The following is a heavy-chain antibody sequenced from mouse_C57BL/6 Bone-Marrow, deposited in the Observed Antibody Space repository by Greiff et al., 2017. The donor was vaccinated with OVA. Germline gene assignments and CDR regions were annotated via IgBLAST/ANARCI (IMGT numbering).Heavy chain of an antibody. CDR3: TRANWDHYYAMDY. CDR2: IYPGNSDT. Sequence: EVQGVESGTVLARPGASVKMSCKTSGYTFTSYWMHWVKQRPGQGLEWIGAIYPGNSDTSYNQKFKGKAKLTAVTSASAAYMELSSLTNEDSAVYYCTRANWDHYYAMDYWGQGTSVTVSA. J-gene: IGHJ4*01. D-gene: IGHD4-1*01. V-gene: IGHV1-5*01. CDR1: GYTFTSYW.